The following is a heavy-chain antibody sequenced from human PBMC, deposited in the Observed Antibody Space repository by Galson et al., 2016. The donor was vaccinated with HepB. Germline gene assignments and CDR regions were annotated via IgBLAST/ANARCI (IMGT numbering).Heavy chain of an antibody. CDR1: GFTFSSYG. CDR2: ITPEGSDT. D-gene: IGHD2/OR15-2a*01. Sequence: SLRLSCAASGFTFSSYGMHWVRQAPGKGLDWVALITPEGSDTYYADAVKGRFTISRDNSKNTLSLQMNSLGAEDTAIYYCARDGISSLDQWGQGILVTVSS. CDR3: ARDGISSLDQ. V-gene: IGHV3-30*03. J-gene: IGHJ4*02.